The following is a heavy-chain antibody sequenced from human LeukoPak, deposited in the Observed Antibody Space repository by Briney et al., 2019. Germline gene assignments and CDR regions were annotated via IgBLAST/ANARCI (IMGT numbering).Heavy chain of an antibody. D-gene: IGHD2-21*02. V-gene: IGHV4-34*01. CDR1: GGSFSGYY. Sequence: SETLSLTCAVYGGSFSGYYWSWIRQPPGKELEWIGEINHSGSTNYNPSLKSRVTISVDTSKNQFSLKLSSVTAADTAVYYCARGHTAIQPYYYYYMDVWGKGTTVTVSS. CDR2: INHSGST. J-gene: IGHJ6*03. CDR3: ARGHTAIQPYYYYYMDV.